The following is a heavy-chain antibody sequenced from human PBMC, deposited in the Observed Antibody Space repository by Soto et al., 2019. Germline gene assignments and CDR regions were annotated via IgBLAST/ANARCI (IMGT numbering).Heavy chain of an antibody. V-gene: IGHV3-21*01. J-gene: IGHJ4*02. Sequence: LRLSCAASGFTFSSYNMNWVRQAPGKGLEWVSSISSSSSYIYYADSVKGRFTISRDNAKNSLYLQMNSLKAEDTAVYYCARDLWVMITFGGVIAPPPDYWGQGTLVTVSS. CDR2: ISSSSSYI. D-gene: IGHD3-16*02. CDR1: GFTFSSYN. CDR3: ARDLWVMITFGGVIAPPPDY.